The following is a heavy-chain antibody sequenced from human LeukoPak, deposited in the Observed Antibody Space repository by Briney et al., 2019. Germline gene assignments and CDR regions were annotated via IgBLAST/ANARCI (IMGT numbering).Heavy chain of an antibody. J-gene: IGHJ6*04. CDR3: ARDDGPKEQWLVRTPNYYYGMDV. CDR2: IIPIFGTA. Sequence: SVKVSCKASGGTFSSYAISWVRQAPGQGLEWMEGIIPIFGTANYAQKFQGRVTITADESTSTAYMELSSLRSEDTAAYYCARDDGPKEQWLVRTPNYYYGMDVWGKGTTVTVSS. D-gene: IGHD6-19*01. V-gene: IGHV1-69*13. CDR1: GGTFSSYA.